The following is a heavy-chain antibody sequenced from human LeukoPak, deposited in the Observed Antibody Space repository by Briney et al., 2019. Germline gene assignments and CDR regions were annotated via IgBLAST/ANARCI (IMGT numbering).Heavy chain of an antibody. J-gene: IGHJ1*01. Sequence: ASVKVSCKASGGTFSSYAISWVRQAPGQGLEWMGIINPSGGSTSYAQKFQGRVTTTRDTSTSTVYMELSSLRSEDTAVYYCARDGEHIVVVTAIPRAEYFQHWGQGTLVTVSS. CDR2: INPSGGST. CDR1: GGTFSSYA. D-gene: IGHD2-21*02. CDR3: ARDGEHIVVVTAIPRAEYFQH. V-gene: IGHV1-46*01.